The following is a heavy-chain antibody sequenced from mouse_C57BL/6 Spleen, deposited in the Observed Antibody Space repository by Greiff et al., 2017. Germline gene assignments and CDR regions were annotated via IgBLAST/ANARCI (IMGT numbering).Heavy chain of an antibody. CDR2: INPNYGTT. V-gene: IGHV1-39*01. D-gene: IGHD1-1*01. J-gene: IGHJ4*01. CDR1: GYSFTDYN. CDR3: ARSGITTVVASYYYAMDY. Sequence: VQLQQSGPELVKPGASVKISCKASGYSFTDYNMNWVKQSHGKSLEWIGVINPNYGTTSYNQKFKGKATLTVDQSSSTAYMQLNSLTSEDSAVYYGARSGITTVVASYYYAMDYWGQGTSVTVSS.